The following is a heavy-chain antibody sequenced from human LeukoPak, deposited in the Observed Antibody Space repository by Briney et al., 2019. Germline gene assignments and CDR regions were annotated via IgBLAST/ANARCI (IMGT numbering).Heavy chain of an antibody. J-gene: IGHJ4*02. CDR3: AGDFPSASSWFTTLDS. CDR1: GYSVSSNSAA. CDR2: TYYRSKWFN. D-gene: IGHD6-13*01. Sequence: SQTLSLTCAISGYSVSSNSAAWNWIRQSPSRGLEWLGRTYYRSKWFNSYAESVKGRITISPDTSKNQFSLQLDSVTPEDTAVYYCAGDFPSASSWFTTLDSWGQGAQVIVSS. V-gene: IGHV6-1*01.